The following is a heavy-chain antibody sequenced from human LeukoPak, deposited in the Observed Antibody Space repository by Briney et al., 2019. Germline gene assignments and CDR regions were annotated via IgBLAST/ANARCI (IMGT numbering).Heavy chain of an antibody. CDR2: ISYDGSNK. V-gene: IGHV3-30*18. J-gene: IGHJ6*02. Sequence: GGSLRLSCAASGFTFSSYGMHWVRQAPGKGLEWVAVISYDGSNKYYADSVKGRFTISRDNSKNTLYLQMNSLRAEDTAVYYCAKAHDSGSYYYYYGMDVWGQGTTVTVSS. CDR3: AKAHDSGSYYYYYGMDV. D-gene: IGHD1-26*01. CDR1: GFTFSSYG.